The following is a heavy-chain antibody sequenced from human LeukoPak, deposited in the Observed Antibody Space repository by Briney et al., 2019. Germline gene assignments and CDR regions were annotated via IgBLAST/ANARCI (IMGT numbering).Heavy chain of an antibody. CDR2: IYYSGGT. CDR1: GGSISNYY. V-gene: IGHV4-59*01. J-gene: IGHJ4*02. D-gene: IGHD6-13*01. CDR3: AREGSSSSGAYFDY. Sequence: SETLSLTCTVSGGSISNYYWSWIRQPPGKGLEWIGYIYYSGGTNYNPSLKSRVTISVDTSKNQFSLKLSSVTAADTAVYYCAREGSSSSGAYFDYWGQGTLVTVSS.